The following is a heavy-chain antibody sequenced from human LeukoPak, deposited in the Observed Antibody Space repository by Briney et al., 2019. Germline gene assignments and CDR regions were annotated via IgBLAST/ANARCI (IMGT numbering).Heavy chain of an antibody. Sequence: PGESLRLSCAASGFTFSDYAMHWVRQAPGKGLEWVAVISKDGSDKYYPGSVRGRFTISRDNSKNTIYLQIDSLRAEDTAIYYCARDYWWNYDYWGQGTLVTVSS. J-gene: IGHJ4*02. CDR2: ISKDGSDK. CDR3: ARDYWWNYDY. D-gene: IGHD1-7*01. V-gene: IGHV3-30-3*01. CDR1: GFTFSDYA.